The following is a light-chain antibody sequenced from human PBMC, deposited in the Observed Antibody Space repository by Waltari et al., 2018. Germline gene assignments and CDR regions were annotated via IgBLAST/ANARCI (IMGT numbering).Light chain of an antibody. J-gene: IGKJ4*01. V-gene: IGKV1-27*01. Sequence: DLQMTQSPSSLSASVGDRFTITCRASHGIGNNLVWYQQKPGKVPKVLIYVASTLQSGVPSRCSGSGSGTDFTLTSSSLQPEDVATYYCQKYNTALPELTFGGGTKVEIK. CDR3: QKYNTALPELT. CDR2: VAS. CDR1: HGIGNN.